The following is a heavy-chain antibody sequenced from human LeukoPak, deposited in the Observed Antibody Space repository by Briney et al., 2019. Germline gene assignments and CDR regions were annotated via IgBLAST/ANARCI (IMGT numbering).Heavy chain of an antibody. J-gene: IGHJ4*02. Sequence: SETLSLTCTVSGSSISSYYWSWIRQPPGKGLEWIGYIYYSGSTNYNPSLKSRVTISVDTSKNQFSLKLSSVTAADTAVYYCARRYSGIVVVTATPDFDYWGQGTLVTVSS. CDR3: ARRYSGIVVVTATPDFDY. CDR1: GSSISSYY. V-gene: IGHV4-59*12. CDR2: IYYSGST. D-gene: IGHD2-21*02.